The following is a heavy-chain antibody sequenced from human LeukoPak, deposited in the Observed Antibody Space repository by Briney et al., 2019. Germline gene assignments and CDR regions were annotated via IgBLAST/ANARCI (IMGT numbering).Heavy chain of an antibody. CDR1: GGAFSSYA. CDR2: IIPILGIA. J-gene: IGHJ2*01. V-gene: IGHV1-69*04. Sequence: GASVKVSCKASGGAFSSYAISWVRQAPGQGLEWMGRIIPILGIANYAQKFQGRVTITADKSTSTAYMELSSLRSEDTAVYYCARSDTAMVTDWYFDLWGRGTLVTVSS. D-gene: IGHD5-18*01. CDR3: ARSDTAMVTDWYFDL.